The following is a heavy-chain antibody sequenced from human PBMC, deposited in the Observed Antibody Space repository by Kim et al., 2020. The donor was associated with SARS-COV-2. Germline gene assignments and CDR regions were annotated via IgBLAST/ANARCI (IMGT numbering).Heavy chain of an antibody. CDR3: TTSIDARGYSYSPIAPVDY. CDR2: ISGSGGST. V-gene: IGHV3-23*01. J-gene: IGHJ4*02. Sequence: GGSLRLSCAASGFTFSSYAMSWVRQAPGKGLEWVSAISGSGGSTYYADSVKGRFTISRDNSKNTLEQQMNSLRAEDTAVYYCTTSIDARGYSYSPIAPVDYWGQGTLVTVSS. CDR1: GFTFSSYA. D-gene: IGHD5-18*01.